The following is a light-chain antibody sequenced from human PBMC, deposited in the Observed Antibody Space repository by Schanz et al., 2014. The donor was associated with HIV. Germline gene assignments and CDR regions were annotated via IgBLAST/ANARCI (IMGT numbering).Light chain of an antibody. V-gene: IGLV1-44*01. J-gene: IGLJ2*01. Sequence: QSVLTQPPSASGTPGQRVTISCSGGSSNIRSNTVHWYQQLPGTAPKILIYSNSRRPSGVPDRFSGFKSDTSASLAISGLQSEDEADYYCAVWDDSLNGVVFGVGTKLTVL. CDR2: SNS. CDR1: SSNIRSNT. CDR3: AVWDDSLNGVV.